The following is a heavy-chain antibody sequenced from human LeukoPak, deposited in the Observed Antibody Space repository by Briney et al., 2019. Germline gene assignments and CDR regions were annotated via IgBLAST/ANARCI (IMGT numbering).Heavy chain of an antibody. D-gene: IGHD3-22*01. J-gene: IGHJ3*02. CDR3: AKEGQYGSSGYYAFDI. CDR1: GFIVRSYY. V-gene: IGHV3-53*01. Sequence: GGSLRLSCAASGFIVRSYYMNWVRQAPGKGLEWVSVIYSGGDTNYADSVKGRFTISRDKSKNTLYLQMNSLRAEDTAVYYCAKEGQYGSSGYYAFDIWGQGTMVTVSS. CDR2: IYSGGDT.